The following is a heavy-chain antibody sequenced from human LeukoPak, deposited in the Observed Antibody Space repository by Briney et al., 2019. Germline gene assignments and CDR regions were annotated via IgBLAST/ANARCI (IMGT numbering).Heavy chain of an antibody. V-gene: IGHV4-39*07. CDR3: ARAGSGSDYFDY. CDR2: IYYSGST. Sequence: SETLSLTCAVSGGSISSSSYYWGWIRQPPGKGLEWIGSIYYSGSTYYNPSLKSRVTISVDTSKNQFSLKLSSVTAADTAVYYCARAGSGSDYFDYWGQGTLVTVSS. J-gene: IGHJ4*02. D-gene: IGHD3-10*01. CDR1: GGSISSSSYY.